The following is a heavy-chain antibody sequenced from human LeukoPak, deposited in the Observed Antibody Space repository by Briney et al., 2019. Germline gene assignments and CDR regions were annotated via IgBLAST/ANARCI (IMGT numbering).Heavy chain of an antibody. D-gene: IGHD6-13*01. CDR3: ARPTGIAAAVDY. J-gene: IGHJ4*02. Sequence: KPSETLSLTCTVSGGSISSSSYYWGWIRQPPGKGLEWIGSIYYSGSTYYNPSLKSRVTISVDTSKNQFSLKLSSVTAADTAVYYCARPTGIAAAVDYWGQGTLVTVSS. V-gene: IGHV4-39*01. CDR2: IYYSGST. CDR1: GGSISSSSYY.